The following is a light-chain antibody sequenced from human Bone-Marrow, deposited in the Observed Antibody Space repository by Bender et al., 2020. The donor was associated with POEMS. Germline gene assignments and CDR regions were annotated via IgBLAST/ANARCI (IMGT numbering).Light chain of an antibody. V-gene: IGLV2-14*03. Sequence: QSDLTQPASVSGSPGQSITISCTGTSSDIGGYNYVSWYQQHPGRAPKLLIYDVSERPSGVPDRFAGSKSGNTASLTISGIQTEDEADYYCASYRIISKWAFGGGTRLTVL. J-gene: IGLJ3*02. CDR3: ASYRIISKWA. CDR2: DVS. CDR1: SSDIGGYNY.